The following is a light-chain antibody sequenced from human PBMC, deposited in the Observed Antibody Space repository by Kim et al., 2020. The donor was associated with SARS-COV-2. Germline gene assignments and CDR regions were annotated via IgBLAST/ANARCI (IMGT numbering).Light chain of an antibody. J-gene: IGLJ2*01. CDR3: NSRGSNDNVL. V-gene: IGLV3-19*01. CDR2: GKN. CDR1: SLRSYY. Sequence: VALGQTVRLTCQGVSLRSYYATWYQQKPGQAPIVVIYGKNNRPSGIPDRFSGSSSGDTASLTITGTQAGDEADYYCNSRGSNDNVLFGGGTQLTVL.